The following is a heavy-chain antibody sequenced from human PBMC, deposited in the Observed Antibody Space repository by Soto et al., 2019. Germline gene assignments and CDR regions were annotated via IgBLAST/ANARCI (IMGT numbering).Heavy chain of an antibody. J-gene: IGHJ6*02. CDR3: ARRISSSSWYYYYYYYGMDV. CDR2: IKQDGSEK. D-gene: IGHD6-13*01. Sequence: PGGSLRFSCAASGFTFSSYWMSWVRQAPGKGLEWVANIKQDGSEKYYVDSVKGRFTISRDNAKNSLYLQMNSLRAEDTAVYYCARRISSSSWYYYYYYYGMDVWGQGTTVTVSS. V-gene: IGHV3-7*01. CDR1: GFTFSSYW.